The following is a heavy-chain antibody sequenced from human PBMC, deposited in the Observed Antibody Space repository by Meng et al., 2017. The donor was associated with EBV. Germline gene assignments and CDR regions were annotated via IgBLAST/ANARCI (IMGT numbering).Heavy chain of an antibody. J-gene: IGHJ5*02. CDR2: INHSGST. Sequence: QVHLQQWGAGLLKPSDNLSLTFAVEGGSFSGYYWSWIRQPPGKGLEWIGEINHSGSTNYNPSLKSRVTISVDTSKNQFSLKLSSVTAADTAVYYCARGGGNRGGIVGATYRLNWFDPWGQGTLVTVSS. CDR3: ARGGGNRGGIVGATYRLNWFDP. V-gene: IGHV4-34*01. CDR1: GGSFSGYY. D-gene: IGHD1-26*01.